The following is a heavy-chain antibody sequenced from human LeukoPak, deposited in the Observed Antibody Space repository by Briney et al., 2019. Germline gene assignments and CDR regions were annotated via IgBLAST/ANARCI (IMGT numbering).Heavy chain of an antibody. D-gene: IGHD6-13*01. CDR1: GFTFSNFA. CDR3: ARIGAGTSRDY. Sequence: GGSLRLSCAASGFTFSNFAMTWVRQAPGKGLEWVSSIVGSSSTYYADSLMGRFTISRDNDKNSLYLQMNSLRAEDTAVYYCARIGAGTSRDYWGQGTLVTVSS. CDR2: IVGSSST. V-gene: IGHV3-21*01. J-gene: IGHJ4*02.